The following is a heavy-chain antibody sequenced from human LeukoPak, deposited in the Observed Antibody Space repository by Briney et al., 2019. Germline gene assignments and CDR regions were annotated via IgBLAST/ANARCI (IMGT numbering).Heavy chain of an antibody. J-gene: IGHJ4*02. D-gene: IGHD3-10*01. CDR3: AKDRSAVVRASPMDS. Sequence: PGGSLRLSCEASGCTFSSYGMHWVRQAPGRGLEWVALITYDGYYKYYADSVKGRFTISSDNSKNTLYLHMNNLRPEDTAVYYCAKDRSAVVRASPMDSWGQGTLVIVSS. V-gene: IGHV3-30*18. CDR1: GCTFSSYG. CDR2: ITYDGYYK.